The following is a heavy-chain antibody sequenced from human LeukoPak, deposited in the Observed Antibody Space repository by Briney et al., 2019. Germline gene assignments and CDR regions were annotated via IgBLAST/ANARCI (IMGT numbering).Heavy chain of an antibody. CDR2: ISWNSGSI. V-gene: IGHV3-9*01. D-gene: IGHD2-2*01. CDR3: AKADCSSTSCWVWPH. Sequence: PGGSLRLSCAASGFTFDDYAMDWVRQAPGKGLEWVSGISWNSGSIGYADSVKGRFTISRDNAKNSLYLQMNSLRAEDTALYYCAKADCSSTSCWVWPHWGQGTLVTVSS. J-gene: IGHJ4*02. CDR1: GFTFDDYA.